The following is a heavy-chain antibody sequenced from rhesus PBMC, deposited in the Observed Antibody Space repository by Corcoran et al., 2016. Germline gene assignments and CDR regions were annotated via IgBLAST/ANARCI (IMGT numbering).Heavy chain of an antibody. CDR2: IYGSGSSI. CDR1: GGSISSSY. CDR3: AREGGF. Sequence: QVQLQESGPGLVKPSETLSLTCAVSGGSISSSYWSWIRHAPGKGLEWIGFIYGSGSSINYNPSLKSRVTLSVDTSKSQRSLKLSSVTTADTAVYYCAREGGFWGQGALVTVSS. V-gene: IGHV4S11*01. J-gene: IGHJ1*01. D-gene: IGHD1-44*02.